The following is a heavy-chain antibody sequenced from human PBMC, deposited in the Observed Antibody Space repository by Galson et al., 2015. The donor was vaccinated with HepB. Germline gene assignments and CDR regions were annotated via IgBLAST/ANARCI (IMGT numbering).Heavy chain of an antibody. CDR3: AKRSPIAAFFDH. Sequence: SLRLSCAASGFTFSTYAMNWVRQAPGKGLEWVSALTPSGGITYYADSVKGRFTISRDNSKNTLYLQMNSLRAEDTAVYYCAKRSPIAAFFDHWGQGALVTVSS. V-gene: IGHV3-23*01. J-gene: IGHJ4*02. CDR1: GFTFSTYA. D-gene: IGHD6-13*01. CDR2: LTPSGGIT.